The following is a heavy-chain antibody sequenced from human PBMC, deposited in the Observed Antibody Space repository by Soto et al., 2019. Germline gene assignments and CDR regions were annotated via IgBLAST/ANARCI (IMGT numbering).Heavy chain of an antibody. V-gene: IGHV3-53*01. J-gene: IGHJ5*02. CDR1: GFTVSSYY. D-gene: IGHD3-10*01. Sequence: PGGSLRLSCAASGFTVSSYYMSWVRQVPEKGLEWVSVIYSSGPTFYGDSVRGRFTISRDNSKNTLYLQMNSLRVEDTAVYYCARAPGPRFENWFDPWGQGILVTVSS. CDR2: IYSSGPT. CDR3: ARAPGPRFENWFDP.